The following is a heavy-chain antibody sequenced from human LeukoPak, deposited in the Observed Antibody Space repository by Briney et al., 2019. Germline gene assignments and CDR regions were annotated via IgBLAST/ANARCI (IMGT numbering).Heavy chain of an antibody. CDR1: AYTFTGYY. D-gene: IGHD3-3*01. CDR3: ARVLTIFGVEFDY. V-gene: IGHV1-2*02. CDR2: INPNSGGT. J-gene: IGHJ4*02. Sequence: GASVKVSCKASAYTFTGYYMHWVRQAPGQGLEWMGWINPNSGGTNYAQKFQGRVTMTRDTSISTAYMELSRLRSDDTAVYYCARVLTIFGVEFDYWGQGTLVTVSS.